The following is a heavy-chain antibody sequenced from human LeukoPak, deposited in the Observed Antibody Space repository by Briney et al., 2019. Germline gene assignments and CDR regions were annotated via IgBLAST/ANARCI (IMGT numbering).Heavy chain of an antibody. CDR2: IYHSGCT. J-gene: IGHJ3*02. D-gene: IGHD3-22*01. CDR1: GYSISSGYY. V-gene: IGHV4-38-2*02. Sequence: SSETLSLTCTVSGYSISSGYYWGWIRQAPGKGLEWIGSIYHSGCTYYNPSLKSRVTISVDTSKNQFSLKLSSVTAADTAVYYCAREYYYDSSGYLKTRAFDIWGQGTMVTVSS. CDR3: AREYYYDSSGYLKTRAFDI.